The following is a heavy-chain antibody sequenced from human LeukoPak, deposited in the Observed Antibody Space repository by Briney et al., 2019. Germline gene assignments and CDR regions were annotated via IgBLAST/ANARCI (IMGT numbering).Heavy chain of an antibody. D-gene: IGHD3-22*01. Sequence: GGSLRLSCAASGFTFSSYEMNWVRQAPGKGLEWVSYISSSGSTIYYADSVKGRFTISRDNSKNTLYLQMNSLRAEDTAVYYCAKPLYDSSGYYLDYWGQGTLVTVSS. V-gene: IGHV3-48*03. CDR3: AKPLYDSSGYYLDY. CDR1: GFTFSSYE. J-gene: IGHJ4*02. CDR2: ISSSGSTI.